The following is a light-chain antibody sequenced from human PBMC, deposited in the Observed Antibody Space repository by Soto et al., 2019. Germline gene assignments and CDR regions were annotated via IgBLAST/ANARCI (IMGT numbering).Light chain of an antibody. CDR1: SSDVGNYNF. Sequence: QSVLTQPASVSGSPGQSITISCTGTSSDVGNYNFVSWYQQHPGKAPKLMIYAVSNRPSGASIRFSGSKSGNTASLTISGLQAEDEADYYCSSYSSTSTYVFGAGTKVTVL. V-gene: IGLV2-14*01. CDR3: SSYSSTSTYV. CDR2: AVS. J-gene: IGLJ1*01.